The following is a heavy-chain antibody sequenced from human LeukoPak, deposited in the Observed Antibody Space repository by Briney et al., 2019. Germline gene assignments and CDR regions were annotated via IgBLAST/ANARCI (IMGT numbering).Heavy chain of an antibody. V-gene: IGHV3-30*02. CDR2: IRYDGINK. Sequence: GGSLRLSCAASGITFSDYAMHWVHQAPGKGLEWLAYIRYDGINKYYAESVKGRFAISRDNSKNTLSLQMNSLTDEDTAVYYCAKGGLQGTNYFDYWGQGTLVTVSS. D-gene: IGHD3-10*01. J-gene: IGHJ4*02. CDR1: GITFSDYA. CDR3: AKGGLQGTNYFDY.